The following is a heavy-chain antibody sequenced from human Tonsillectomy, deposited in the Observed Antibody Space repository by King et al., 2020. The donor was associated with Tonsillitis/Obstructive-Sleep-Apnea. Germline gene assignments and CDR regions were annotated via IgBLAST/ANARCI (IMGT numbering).Heavy chain of an antibody. CDR3: ARDGGSGHDYSNYEIDYYYYYMDV. V-gene: IGHV4-31*03. CDR2: IYYSGST. D-gene: IGHD4-11*01. CDR1: GGSISSGGYY. Sequence: QLQESGPGLVKPSQTLSLTCTVSGGSISSGGYYWSWIRQHPGKGLEWIGYIYYSGSTYYNPSLKSRVTISVDTSKNQFSLKLSSVTAADTAVYYCARDGGSGHDYSNYEIDYYYYYMDVWGKGTTVTVSS. J-gene: IGHJ6*03.